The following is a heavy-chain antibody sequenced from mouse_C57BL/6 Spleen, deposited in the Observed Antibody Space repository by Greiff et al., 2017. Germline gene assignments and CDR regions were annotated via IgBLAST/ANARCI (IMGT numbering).Heavy chain of an antibody. CDR2: IDPSDSET. D-gene: IGHD1-1*01. V-gene: IGHV1-52*01. CDR1: GYTFTSYW. Sequence: QVQLQQPGAELVRPGSSVKLSCKASGYTFTSYWMHWVKQRPIQGLEWIGNIDPSDSETHYNQKFKDKATLTVDKSSSTAYIQLSSLTSEDSAVYYCASDYYGSSYYAMDYWGQGTSVTVSS. CDR3: ASDYYGSSYYAMDY. J-gene: IGHJ4*01.